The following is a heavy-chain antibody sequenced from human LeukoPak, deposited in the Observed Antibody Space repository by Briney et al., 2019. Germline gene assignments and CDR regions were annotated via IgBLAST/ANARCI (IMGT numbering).Heavy chain of an antibody. D-gene: IGHD2/OR15-2a*01. CDR3: ARTTFYGDYVDY. Sequence: SETLSLTCTVSGGSISGSSYYWGWIRQPPGKGLEWIGSIYYSGSTYYNPSLKSRVTISVDTSKNQFSLKLSSVTAADTAVYYCARTTFYGDYVDYWGQGTLVTVSS. V-gene: IGHV4-39*01. CDR1: GGSISGSSYY. CDR2: IYYSGST. J-gene: IGHJ4*02.